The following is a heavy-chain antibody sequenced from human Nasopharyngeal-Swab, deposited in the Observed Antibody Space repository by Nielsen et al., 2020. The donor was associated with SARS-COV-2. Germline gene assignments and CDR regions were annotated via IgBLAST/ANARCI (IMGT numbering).Heavy chain of an antibody. CDR2: FSYTGIT. Sequence: GSLRLSCTVSGGSISSGSIRSYYWSWIRQPPGKGLEWIGYFSYTGITNYNPSLKSRVTTSVDMSKNQFSLKLSSVAAAATAVYYCAREVVGGLVDSWGQGTLVTVSS. CDR1: GGSISSGSIRSYY. CDR3: AREVVGGLVDS. V-gene: IGHV4-61*01. D-gene: IGHD1-26*01. J-gene: IGHJ4*02.